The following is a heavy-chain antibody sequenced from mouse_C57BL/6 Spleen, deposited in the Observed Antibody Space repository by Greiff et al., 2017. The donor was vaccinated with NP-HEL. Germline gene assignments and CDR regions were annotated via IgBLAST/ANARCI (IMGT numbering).Heavy chain of an antibody. V-gene: IGHV1-15*01. J-gene: IGHJ2*01. Sequence: QVQLQQSGAELVRPGASVTLSCKASGYTFTDYEMHWVKQTPVHGLEWIGAIDPETGGTAYNQKFKGKAILTADKSSSTAYMELRSLTSEDSAVYYCTIEEYYYGSSYGYWGQGTTLTVSS. CDR1: GYTFTDYE. CDR3: TIEEYYYGSSYGY. D-gene: IGHD1-1*01. CDR2: IDPETGGT.